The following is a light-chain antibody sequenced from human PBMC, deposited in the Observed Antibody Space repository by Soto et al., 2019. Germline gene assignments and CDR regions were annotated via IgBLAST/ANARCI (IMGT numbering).Light chain of an antibody. Sequence: DIVMTQSPDSLAVSLGERATINCKSSQSVLYSCNNKNYLAWYQQKPGQPPKLLIYWASSRESGVPDRFSGSGSGTDFTLTISSLQAEDVAVYYCQQHYSTPWTFGQGTKVEIK. CDR2: WAS. V-gene: IGKV4-1*01. CDR1: QSVLYSCNNKNY. CDR3: QQHYSTPWT. J-gene: IGKJ1*01.